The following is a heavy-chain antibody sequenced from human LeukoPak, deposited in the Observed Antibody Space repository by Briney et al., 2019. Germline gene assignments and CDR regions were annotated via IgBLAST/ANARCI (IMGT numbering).Heavy chain of an antibody. CDR3: TTNSSGWSSEYYFDY. CDR1: GFTFSSYG. Sequence: GGSLRLSCAASGFTFSSYGMHWVRQAPGKGLEWVALISYDGSNKYYADSVKGRFTISRDNSKNTLYLQMNSLKTEDTAVYYCTTNSSGWSSEYYFDYWGQGTLVTVSS. V-gene: IGHV3-30*03. D-gene: IGHD6-19*01. CDR2: ISYDGSNK. J-gene: IGHJ4*02.